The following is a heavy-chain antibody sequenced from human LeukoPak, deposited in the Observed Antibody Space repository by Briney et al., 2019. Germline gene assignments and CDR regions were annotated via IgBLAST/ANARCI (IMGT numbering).Heavy chain of an antibody. CDR2: INSDGNST. CDR3: ATGAYCDH. V-gene: IGHV3-74*01. Sequence: GGSLRLSCAASKFTFSSYWMHWVRQAPGKGLVWVSRINSDGNSTNYADSVKGRFTISRDNAKNTLYLQMNSLRAEDTAIYFCATGAYCDHWGQGTLVTVSS. CDR1: KFTFSSYW. J-gene: IGHJ4*02.